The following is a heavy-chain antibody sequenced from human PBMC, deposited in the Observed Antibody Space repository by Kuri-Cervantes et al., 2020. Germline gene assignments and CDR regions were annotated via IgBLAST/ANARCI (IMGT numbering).Heavy chain of an antibody. J-gene: IGHJ6*03. CDR1: GFTVSSSY. CDR3: ARVHCSGGSCYMEYYYIDV. D-gene: IGHD2-15*01. V-gene: IGHV3-53*04. Sequence: GESLKISCAASGFTVSSSYMSWVRQAPGKGLEWVSVIYSADSAYYADSVKGRFTISRHNSRNTLYLQMGSLRAEDTAVYYCARVHCSGGSCYMEYYYIDVWSKGTTVTVSS. CDR2: IYSADSA.